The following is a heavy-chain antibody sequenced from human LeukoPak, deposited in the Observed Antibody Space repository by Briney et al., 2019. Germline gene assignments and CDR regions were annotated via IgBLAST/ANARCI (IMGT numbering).Heavy chain of an antibody. CDR2: INPHSGGT. V-gene: IGHV1-2*02. CDR1: GYTFTNWY. Sequence: ASVKVSCKASGYTFTNWYMHWVRQAPGQGPEWMGWINPHSGGTNYAQKFQGRVTMTRDTSITTAYMELSRLRSDDTAVYYCAKWGAENAFDIWGQGTMVAVSS. D-gene: IGHD1-26*01. J-gene: IGHJ3*02. CDR3: AKWGAENAFDI.